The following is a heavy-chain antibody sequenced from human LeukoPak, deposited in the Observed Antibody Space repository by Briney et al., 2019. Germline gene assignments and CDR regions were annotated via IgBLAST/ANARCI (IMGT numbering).Heavy chain of an antibody. V-gene: IGHV4-59*04. D-gene: IGHD5-18*01. J-gene: IGHJ4*02. CDR1: GFTFSSYA. CDR2: VYYNGNT. Sequence: GSLRLSCAASGFTFSSYAMTWVRQPPGKGLEWIGAVYYNGNTYYSSSLKSRVTISVDTSKNQFSLKLNSVTAADTAVYFCARVKKVDTSLDYWGQGTLVTVSS. CDR3: ARVKKVDTSLDY.